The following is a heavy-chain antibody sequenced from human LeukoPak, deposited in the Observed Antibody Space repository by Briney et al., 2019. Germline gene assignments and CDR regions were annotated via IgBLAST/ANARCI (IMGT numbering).Heavy chain of an antibody. V-gene: IGHV1-69*04. D-gene: IGHD4-4*01. CDR2: IIPILGIA. CDR3: ATGPTGYYGMDV. Sequence: SVKVSCKASGGTFSSYAISWVRQAPGQGLEWMGRIIPILGIANYAQKFQGRVTMTEDTSADTAYMELSSLRSEDTAVYYCATGPTGYYGMDVWGQGTTVTASS. J-gene: IGHJ6*02. CDR1: GGTFSSYA.